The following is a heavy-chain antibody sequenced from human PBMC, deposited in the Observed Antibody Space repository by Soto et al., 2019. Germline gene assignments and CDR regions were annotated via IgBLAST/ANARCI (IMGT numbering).Heavy chain of an antibody. CDR2: ISAYNGNT. CDR1: GYTFTSYG. Sequence: ASVKVSCKASGYTFTSYGISWVRQAPGQGLEWMGWISAYNGNTNYAQKLQGRVTMTTDTSTSTAYMELRSLRSDDTAVYYCARLHIVLMVYAPYHYYYYMDVWGKGTTVTVSS. V-gene: IGHV1-18*01. D-gene: IGHD2-8*01. J-gene: IGHJ6*03. CDR3: ARLHIVLMVYAPYHYYYYMDV.